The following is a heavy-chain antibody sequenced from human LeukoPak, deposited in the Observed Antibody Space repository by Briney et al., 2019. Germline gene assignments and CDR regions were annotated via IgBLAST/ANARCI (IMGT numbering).Heavy chain of an antibody. Sequence: ASVKVSCKASGGTFSSYAISWVRQAPGQGLEWMGWISAYNGNTNYAQKLQGRVTMTTDTSTSTAYMELRSLRSDDTAVYYCARGALAAENDYFDYWGQGTLVTVSS. V-gene: IGHV1-18*01. J-gene: IGHJ4*02. CDR3: ARGALAAENDYFDY. D-gene: IGHD6-19*01. CDR1: GGTFSSYA. CDR2: ISAYNGNT.